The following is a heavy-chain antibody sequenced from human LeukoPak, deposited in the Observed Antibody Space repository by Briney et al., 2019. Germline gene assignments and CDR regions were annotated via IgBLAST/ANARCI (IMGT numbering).Heavy chain of an antibody. Sequence: GGSLRLSCAASGSTFDDYAMHWVRQAPGKGLEWVSGISWNSGSIGYADSVKGRFTISRDNAKNSLYLQMNSLRAEDTALYYCAKDKRGYSYGYFDYWGQGTLVTVSS. CDR3: AKDKRGYSYGYFDY. V-gene: IGHV3-9*01. CDR2: ISWNSGSI. CDR1: GSTFDDYA. J-gene: IGHJ4*02. D-gene: IGHD5-18*01.